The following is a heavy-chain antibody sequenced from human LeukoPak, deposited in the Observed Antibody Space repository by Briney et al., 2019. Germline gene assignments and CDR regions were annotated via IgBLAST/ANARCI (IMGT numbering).Heavy chain of an antibody. CDR2: ISYDGSNK. CDR3: AKRSLYYYYGMDV. Sequence: GGSLRLSCAASGFTFSSYGMHWVRQAPGKGLEWVAVISYDGSNKYYADSVKGRFTISRDNSKNTLYLQMNSLRAEDTAVYYCAKRSLYYYYGMDVWGQGTTVTVPS. V-gene: IGHV3-30*18. D-gene: IGHD2/OR15-2a*01. CDR1: GFTFSSYG. J-gene: IGHJ6*02.